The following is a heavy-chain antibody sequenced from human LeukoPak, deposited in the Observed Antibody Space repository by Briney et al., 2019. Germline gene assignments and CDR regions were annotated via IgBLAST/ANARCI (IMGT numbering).Heavy chain of an antibody. D-gene: IGHD3-16*02. CDR1: GYTFTSCG. Sequence: GASVKVSCKASGYTFTSCGITWVRQAPGQGPEWMGWLSAYNGNTNYAQKVQGRVTMTTDTSTSTAYMELRSLRSDDTAVYYCARVITFGGVIVVYFDYWGQGTLVTVSS. J-gene: IGHJ4*02. CDR2: LSAYNGNT. V-gene: IGHV1-18*04. CDR3: ARVITFGGVIVVYFDY.